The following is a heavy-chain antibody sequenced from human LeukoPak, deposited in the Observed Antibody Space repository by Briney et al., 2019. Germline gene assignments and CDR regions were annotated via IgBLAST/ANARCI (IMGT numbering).Heavy chain of an antibody. D-gene: IGHD6-13*01. CDR3: ARDLESAAGKMGDY. CDR2: ISAYNGNT. V-gene: IGHV1-18*01. J-gene: IGHJ4*02. CDR1: GYTFTSYG. Sequence: ASVKVSCKASGYTFTSYGISWVRQAPGQGLEWMGWISAYNGNTDYAQKLQGRVTMTRDTSTSTVYMELSSLRSEDTAVYYCARDLESAAGKMGDYWGQGTLVTVSS.